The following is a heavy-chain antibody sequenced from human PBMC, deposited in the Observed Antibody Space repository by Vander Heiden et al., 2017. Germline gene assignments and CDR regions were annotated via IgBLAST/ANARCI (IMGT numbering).Heavy chain of an antibody. CDR2: IIPIVGTA. CDR3: AAATTVTTPLYYYYDMDV. CDR1: GGTFSSYA. V-gene: IGHV1-69*01. J-gene: IGHJ6*02. Sequence: QVQLVQSGAEVKKPGSSVKVSCKASGGTFSSYAISWVRQAPGQGLEWMGGIIPIVGTANYAQKFQGRVTITADESTSTAYMELSSLRSEDTAVYYCAAATTVTTPLYYYYDMDVWGQGTTVTVSS. D-gene: IGHD4-4*01.